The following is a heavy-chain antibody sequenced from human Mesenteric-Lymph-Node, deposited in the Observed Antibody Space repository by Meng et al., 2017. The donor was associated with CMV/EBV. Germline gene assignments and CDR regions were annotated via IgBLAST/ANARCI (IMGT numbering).Heavy chain of an antibody. CDR2: INAGNGNT. Sequence: ASGYTFTSYAMHWVRQAPGQRLEWMGWINAGNGNTKYSQKFKGRVTITRDTSASTAYMELSSLRSEDTAVYYCAREGEWLRSGSFDYWGQGTLVTVSS. J-gene: IGHJ4*02. CDR3: AREGEWLRSGSFDY. CDR1: GYTFTSYA. V-gene: IGHV1-3*01. D-gene: IGHD5-12*01.